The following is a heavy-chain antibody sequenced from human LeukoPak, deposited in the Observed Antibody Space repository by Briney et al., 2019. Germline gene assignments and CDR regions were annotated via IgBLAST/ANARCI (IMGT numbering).Heavy chain of an antibody. J-gene: IGHJ6*03. D-gene: IGHD6-13*01. CDR1: GYTFTGYH. Sequence: ASVKVSCKASGYTFTGYHMHWVRQAPGQGLEWMGWINPNSGGTNYAQKLQGRVTMTRDTSISTAYMELSRLRSDDTAVYYCARRSGIAAAGTSTNYYYMDVWGKGTTVTISS. V-gene: IGHV1-2*02. CDR2: INPNSGGT. CDR3: ARRSGIAAAGTSTNYYYMDV.